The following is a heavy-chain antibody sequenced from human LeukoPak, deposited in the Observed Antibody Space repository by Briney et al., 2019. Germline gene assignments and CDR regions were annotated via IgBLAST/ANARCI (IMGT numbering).Heavy chain of an antibody. CDR2: IWYDGSNK. J-gene: IGHJ4*02. CDR3: ARDSGSRYSYFDY. V-gene: IGHV3-33*01. CDR1: GFTFSSYG. D-gene: IGHD6-13*01. Sequence: GRSLRLSCAASGFTFSSYGMHWVRQAPGKGLEWVAVIWYDGSNKYYADSVKGRFTISRDNSTNTLYLQMNSLRAEDTAVYYCARDSGSRYSYFDYWGQGTLVTVSS.